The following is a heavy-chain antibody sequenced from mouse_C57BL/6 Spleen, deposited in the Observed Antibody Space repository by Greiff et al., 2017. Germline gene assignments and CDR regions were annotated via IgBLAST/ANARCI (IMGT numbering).Heavy chain of an antibody. CDR2: IDPSDSYT. J-gene: IGHJ4*01. Sequence: QVQLQQPGAELVMPGASVKLSCKASGYTFTSYWMHWVKQRPGQGLEWIGEIDPSDSYTNYNQKFKGKSTLTVDKSSSTAYMQLSSLTSEDSAVYYCARGGLRRQAMDYWGQGTSVTVSS. CDR3: ARGGLRRQAMDY. D-gene: IGHD3-2*01. V-gene: IGHV1-69*01. CDR1: GYTFTSYW.